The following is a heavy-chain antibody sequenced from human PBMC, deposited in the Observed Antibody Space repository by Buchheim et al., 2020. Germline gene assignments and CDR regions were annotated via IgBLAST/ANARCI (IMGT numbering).Heavy chain of an antibody. D-gene: IGHD3-10*01. Sequence: QVQLVESGGGVVQPGRSLRFSCAASGFTFSSYAMHWVRQAPGKGLEWVAVISYDGSNKYYADSVKGRFTISRDNSKNTLYLQMNSLRAEDTAVYYCARMVRGVRYYFDYWGQGTL. CDR2: ISYDGSNK. V-gene: IGHV3-30*01. CDR1: GFTFSSYA. J-gene: IGHJ4*02. CDR3: ARMVRGVRYYFDY.